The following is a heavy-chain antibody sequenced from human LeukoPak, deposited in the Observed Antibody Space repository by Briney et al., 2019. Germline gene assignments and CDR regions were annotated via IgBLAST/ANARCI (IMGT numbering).Heavy chain of an antibody. CDR1: SMSITSYY. CDR3: ATSPTSPYNWFDP. CDR2: IYYSGTT. D-gene: IGHD3-16*01. J-gene: IGHJ5*02. Sequence: PSETLSLTCSVSSMSITSYYWGWTRQPPGKGLEWIGTIYYSGTTYHNPSLKSRVTISVDTSKNQFYLKLRSVTAADTAVYYCATSPTSPYNWFDPWGQGTLVTVSS. V-gene: IGHV4-39*07.